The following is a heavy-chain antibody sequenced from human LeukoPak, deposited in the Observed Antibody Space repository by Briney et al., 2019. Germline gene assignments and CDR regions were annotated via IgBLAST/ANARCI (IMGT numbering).Heavy chain of an antibody. CDR3: AGAYCGGDCYSGRAFDI. D-gene: IGHD2-21*02. CDR2: VYHSGST. J-gene: IGHJ3*02. V-gene: IGHV4-4*02. CDR1: GGSISSSYW. Sequence: SGTLSLTCAVSGGSISSSYWWSWVRQPPGKGLEWIGEVYHSGSTNYYPFLKSRVTISIEKSKNQFSLKLSSVTAADTAVYYCAGAYCGGDCYSGRAFDIWAQGTMVTVSS.